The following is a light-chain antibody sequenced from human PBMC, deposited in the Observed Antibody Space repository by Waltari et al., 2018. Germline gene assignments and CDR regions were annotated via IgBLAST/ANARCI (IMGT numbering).Light chain of an antibody. J-gene: IGKJ3*01. V-gene: IGKV3-11*01. CDR1: QRVSRY. CDR2: DAS. CDR3: QRRGHWPPGAT. Sequence: EIVLTQSPATLSLSPGERATLSCRASQRVSRYLAWYQQKPGQAPRLLIHDASNRATGIPARFSGSGSGTDFTLTISSLEPEDFAVYYCQRRGHWPPGATFGPGTRVDIK.